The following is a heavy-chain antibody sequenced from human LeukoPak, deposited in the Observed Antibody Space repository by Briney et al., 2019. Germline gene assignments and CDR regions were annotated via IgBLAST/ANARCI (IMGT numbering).Heavy chain of an antibody. CDR2: IRFDGTSE. CDR1: GFTFSNFG. Sequence: GGSLRPSCAASGFTFSNFGMHWVRQAPGKGLEWVAFIRFDGTSEFYADSVKARFTISRDNSQNTVSLQLNNLRIEDTALYYCAKTSLSDPSGHYYYMDVWGKGTTVTVSS. V-gene: IGHV3-30*02. J-gene: IGHJ6*03. CDR3: AKTSLSDPSGHYYYMDV. D-gene: IGHD3-3*01.